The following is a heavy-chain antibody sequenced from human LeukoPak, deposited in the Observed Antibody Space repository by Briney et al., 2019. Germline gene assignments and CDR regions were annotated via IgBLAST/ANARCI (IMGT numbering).Heavy chain of an antibody. D-gene: IGHD3-10*01. CDR1: GFTFSSYG. J-gene: IGHJ6*03. CDR2: ISSSSSYI. CDR3: ARAFGELLSDYYMDV. Sequence: GGSLRLSCAASGFTFSSYGMHWVRQAPGKGLEWVSSISSSSSYIYYADSVKGRFTISRDNAKNSLYLQMNSLRAEDTAVYYCARAFGELLSDYYMDVWGKGTTVTVSS. V-gene: IGHV3-21*01.